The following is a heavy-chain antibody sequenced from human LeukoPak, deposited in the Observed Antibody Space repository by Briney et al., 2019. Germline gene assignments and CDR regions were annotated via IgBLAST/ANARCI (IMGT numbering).Heavy chain of an antibody. CDR3: ANQDSTEYSYYFDF. CDR2: IRYDGSNK. V-gene: IGHV3-30*02. J-gene: IGHJ4*02. CDR1: GFTFSSYG. D-gene: IGHD2/OR15-2a*01. Sequence: GGSLRLSCAASGFTFSSYGMHWVRQAPGKGLEWVSFIRYDGSNKYYADSVKGRLTISRDNSKNTLYLQMNSLRAEDTAVYYCANQDSTEYSYYFDFWGQGTLVTVSS.